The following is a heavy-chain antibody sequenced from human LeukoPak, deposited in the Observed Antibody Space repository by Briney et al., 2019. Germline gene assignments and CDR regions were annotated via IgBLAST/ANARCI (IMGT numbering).Heavy chain of an antibody. J-gene: IGHJ4*02. D-gene: IGHD3-3*01. CDR3: ATFYYDFWSGYSARFDS. CDR1: GGSFSGYY. Sequence: KPSETLSLTCAVYGGSFSGYYWSWIRQPPGKGPEWIGEINHSGSTNYNPSLKSRVTISVDTSKNQFSLKLSSVTVADTAVYYCATFYYDFWSGYSARFDSWGQGTLVTASS. CDR2: INHSGST. V-gene: IGHV4-34*01.